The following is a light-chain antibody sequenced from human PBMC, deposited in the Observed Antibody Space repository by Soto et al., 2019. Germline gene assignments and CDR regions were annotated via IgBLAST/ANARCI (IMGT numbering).Light chain of an antibody. CDR2: DAS. J-gene: IGKJ4*01. Sequence: DIQMTQSPSTLSASVGDRVTITCRASQSINNWLAWYQQKPGKVPKGLICDASVLERGVPSKFSGSGSGTEFTLNISNLHPDDFATYYCQQFNSYPLTCGGGTKVEIK. V-gene: IGKV1-5*01. CDR1: QSINNW. CDR3: QQFNSYPLT.